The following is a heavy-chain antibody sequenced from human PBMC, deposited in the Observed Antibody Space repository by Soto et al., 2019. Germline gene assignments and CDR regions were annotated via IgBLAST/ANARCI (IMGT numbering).Heavy chain of an antibody. CDR2: FDPEDGET. CDR1: GYTLTELS. Sequence: QVQLVQSGAEVKKPGASVKVSCKVSGYTLTELSMHWVRQAPGKGLEWMGGFDPEDGETIYAQKFQGRVTMTEDTSTDTAYMELSSLRSENTAVYYCATDIASGPSRGVLWAYVYWGQGTLVTVSS. D-gene: IGHD3-10*01. CDR3: ATDIASGPSRGVLWAYVY. V-gene: IGHV1-24*01. J-gene: IGHJ4*02.